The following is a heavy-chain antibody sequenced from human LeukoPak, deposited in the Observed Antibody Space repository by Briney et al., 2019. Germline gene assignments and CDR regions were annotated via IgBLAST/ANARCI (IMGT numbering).Heavy chain of an antibody. Sequence: SETLSLTCTVSGGSISSSSYYWGWIRQPPGKGLEWIGSIYYTGRTYYNSSLKSRLTISIDTSKNQFSLKLSSVTAADTAVYYCARGGAVGATTASYVYWGQGTLVTVSS. D-gene: IGHD1-26*01. J-gene: IGHJ4*02. CDR2: IYYTGRT. CDR3: ARGGAVGATTASYVY. V-gene: IGHV4-39*07. CDR1: GGSISSSSYY.